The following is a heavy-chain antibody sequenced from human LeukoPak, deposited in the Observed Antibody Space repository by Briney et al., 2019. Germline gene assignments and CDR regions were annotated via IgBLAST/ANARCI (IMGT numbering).Heavy chain of an antibody. CDR3: ARGDGSTLDEGGDRGPHAFDI. V-gene: IGHV1-58*02. CDR2: IVVGSGNT. CDR1: GFTFTSSA. D-gene: IGHD4-17*01. Sequence: ASVKVSCKASGFTFTSSAMQWVRQARGQRLEWIGWIVVGSGNTNYAQKFQGRVTMTRNTSISTAYMELSSLRSEDTAVYYCARGDGSTLDEGGDRGPHAFDIWGQGTMVTVSS. J-gene: IGHJ3*02.